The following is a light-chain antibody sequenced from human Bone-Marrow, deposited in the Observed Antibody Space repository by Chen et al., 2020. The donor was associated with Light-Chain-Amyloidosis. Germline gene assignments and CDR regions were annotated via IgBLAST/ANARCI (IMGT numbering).Light chain of an antibody. J-gene: IGKJ4*01. V-gene: IGKV2-28*01. CDR2: LGF. CDR3: MQARSNT. CDR1: QSLLNSNGYNY. Sequence: DIVMTQSPLSLPVTPGESASISCRSSQSLLNSNGYNYLDWYLQKPGQSPQLLIYLGFKRAAGVPDRFSGSGSGTDFTLKISRVEAEDVGVYYCMQARSNTFGGGTKVEIK.